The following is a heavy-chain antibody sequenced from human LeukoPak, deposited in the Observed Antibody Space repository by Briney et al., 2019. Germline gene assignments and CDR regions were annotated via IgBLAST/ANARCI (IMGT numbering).Heavy chain of an antibody. V-gene: IGHV3-49*04. CDR3: TRDRLSGWYYYYYMDV. J-gene: IGHJ6*03. CDR2: IRSKAYGGTT. Sequence: GGSLRLSCTASGFTLGDYAMSWVRQAPGKGLEWVGFIRSKAYGGTTEYAASVKGRFTISRDDSKSIAYLQMNSVKTEDTAVYYCTRDRLSGWYYYYYMDVWGKGTTVTVSS. D-gene: IGHD6-19*01. CDR1: GFTLGDYA.